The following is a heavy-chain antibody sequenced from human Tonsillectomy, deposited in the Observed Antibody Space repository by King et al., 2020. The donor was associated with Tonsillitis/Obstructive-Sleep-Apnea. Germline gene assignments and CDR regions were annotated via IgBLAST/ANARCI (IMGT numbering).Heavy chain of an antibody. CDR3: ARRGSWDGLSMDV. D-gene: IGHD1-26*01. J-gene: IGHJ6*03. CDR1: GGSFSGYY. V-gene: IGHV4-34*01. Sequence: VQLPQWGAGLLKPSETLSLTCAVYGGSFSGYYWSWIRQPPGKGLEWIGEINHSGSTNYNPSLKSRVTISVDTSKNQFSLKLSSVTAADTAVFYCARRGSWDGLSMDVWGKGTTVTVSS. CDR2: INHSGST.